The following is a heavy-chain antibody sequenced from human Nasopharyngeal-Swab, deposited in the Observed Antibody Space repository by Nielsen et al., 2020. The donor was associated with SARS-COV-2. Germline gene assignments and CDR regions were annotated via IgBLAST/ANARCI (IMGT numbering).Heavy chain of an antibody. V-gene: IGHV4-4*02. J-gene: IGHJ4*02. Sequence: SETLSLTCAVSGGSISSSNWWGWVRQPPGKGLEWIGEILQSGSANYNPFLKSRVTISVDRSKNQLSLDMSSVTAADTAVYYCARYCDTATCWGVFDYWGQGTLVSVSS. CDR2: ILQSGSA. CDR3: ARYCDTATCWGVFDY. D-gene: IGHD3-22*01. CDR1: GGSISSSNW.